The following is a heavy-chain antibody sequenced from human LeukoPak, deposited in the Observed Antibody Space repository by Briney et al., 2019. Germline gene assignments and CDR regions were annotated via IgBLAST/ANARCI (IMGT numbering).Heavy chain of an antibody. D-gene: IGHD3-22*01. J-gene: IGHJ4*02. CDR3: ARTLYDSSGSDYFDY. CDR1: GFTFSDYY. V-gene: IGHV3-11*04. CDR2: ISSSGSTI. Sequence: PGGSLRLSCAASGFTFSDYYMSWLRQAPGKGLEWVSYISSSGSTIYYADSVKGRFTISRDNAKNSLYLQMNSLRAEDTAVYYCARTLYDSSGSDYFDYWGQGTLVTVSS.